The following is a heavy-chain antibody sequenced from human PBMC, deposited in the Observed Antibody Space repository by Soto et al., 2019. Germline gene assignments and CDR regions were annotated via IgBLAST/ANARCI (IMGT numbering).Heavy chain of an antibody. CDR3: ARGLVGATTAFDC. J-gene: IGHJ4*02. CDR2: IYSPGST. CDR1: GFTVSSSY. D-gene: IGHD1-26*01. Sequence: EVQVVETGGGLIQSGGSLRLSCAASGFTVSSSYMNWVRQAPGKGLEWVSTIYSPGSTYYADSVKGRFTISRDNSKNTLYLQMNSLRAEGTAVYYCARGLVGATTAFDCWGQGTLVTVSS. V-gene: IGHV3-53*02.